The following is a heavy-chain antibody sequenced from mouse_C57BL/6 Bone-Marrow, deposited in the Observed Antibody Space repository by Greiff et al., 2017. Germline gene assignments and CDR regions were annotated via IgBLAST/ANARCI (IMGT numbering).Heavy chain of an antibody. CDR1: GYTFTSYW. CDR2: INPSNGGT. J-gene: IGHJ4*01. Sequence: VQLQQSGTELVKPGASVKLSCKASGYTFTSYWMHWVKQRPGQGLEWIGNINPSNGGTNYNEKFKSKATLTVDKSSSTAYMQLSSLTSEDSAVYYCAEAFYFYYAMDYWGQGTSVTVSS. V-gene: IGHV1-53*01. D-gene: IGHD2-1*01. CDR3: AEAFYFYYAMDY.